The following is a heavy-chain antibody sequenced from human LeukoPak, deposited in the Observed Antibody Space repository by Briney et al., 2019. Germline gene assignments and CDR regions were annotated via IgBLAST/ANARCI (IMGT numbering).Heavy chain of an antibody. J-gene: IGHJ4*02. CDR2: IYYSGST. V-gene: IGHV4-59*01. CDR1: GGSISSYY. CDR3: ARGDADSSGWVDY. Sequence: SETLSLTCTVSGGSISSYYWSWIRQPPGKGLEWIGYIYYSGSTNYNPSLKSRVTISVDTSKNQFSLKLSSVTAADAAVYYCARGDADSSGWVDYWGQGTLVTVSS. D-gene: IGHD3-22*01.